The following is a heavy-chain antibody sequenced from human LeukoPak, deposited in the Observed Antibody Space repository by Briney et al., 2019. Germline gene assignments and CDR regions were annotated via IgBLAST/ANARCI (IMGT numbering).Heavy chain of an antibody. Sequence: GGSLRLSCAASGFTFSSYSMNWVRQAPGKGLWWVSSISSSSSYIYYADSVKGRFTISSDNAKNSLYLQMNSLRAEDTDVYYCARDGYYYDSSGYYQEAFDIWGQGTMVTVSS. D-gene: IGHD3-22*01. V-gene: IGHV3-21*01. CDR2: ISSSSSYI. J-gene: IGHJ3*02. CDR3: ARDGYYYDSSGYYQEAFDI. CDR1: GFTFSSYS.